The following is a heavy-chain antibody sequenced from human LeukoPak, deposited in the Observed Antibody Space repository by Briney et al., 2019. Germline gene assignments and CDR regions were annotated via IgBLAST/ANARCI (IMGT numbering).Heavy chain of an antibody. CDR2: IGTTDDT. CDR1: GFTFSRYD. V-gene: IGHV3-13*04. D-gene: IGHD1-26*01. CDR3: ARGSGSNFDY. Sequence: GGSLRLSCAASGFTFSRYDMHWVRQATGKGLEWVSAIGTTDDTYYPVSVKGRFTISRENAKSSLYLQMNSLRAGDTAVYYCARGSGSNFDYWGQGTLVTVSS. J-gene: IGHJ4*02.